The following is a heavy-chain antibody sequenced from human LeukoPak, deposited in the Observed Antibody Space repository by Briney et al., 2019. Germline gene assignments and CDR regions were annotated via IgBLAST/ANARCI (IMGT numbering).Heavy chain of an antibody. CDR3: ARGTHDTQNKPVGATDFDY. J-gene: IGHJ4*02. V-gene: IGHV4-34*01. CDR2: INHSGST. Sequence: SETLSLTCAVYGGSFSGYYWSWIRQPPGKGLERIGEINHSGSTNYNPSLKSRVTISVDTSKNQFSLKLSSVPAADTAVYYCARGTHDTQNKPVGATDFDYWGQGTLVTVSS. CDR1: GGSFSGYY. D-gene: IGHD1-26*01.